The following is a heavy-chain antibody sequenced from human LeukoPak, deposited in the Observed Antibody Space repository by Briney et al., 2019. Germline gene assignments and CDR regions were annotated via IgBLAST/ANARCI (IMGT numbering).Heavy chain of an antibody. Sequence: ASETLSLTCAVSGGSISSGGYSWSWIRQPPGKGLAWIGYIYHSGSTYYNPSLKSRVTISVDRSKNQFSLKLSSVTAADTAVYYCAREGREDCTNGVCYTGNWFDPWGQGTLVTVSS. CDR3: AREGREDCTNGVCYTGNWFDP. CDR1: GGSISSGGYS. CDR2: IYHSGST. D-gene: IGHD2-8*01. J-gene: IGHJ5*02. V-gene: IGHV4-30-2*01.